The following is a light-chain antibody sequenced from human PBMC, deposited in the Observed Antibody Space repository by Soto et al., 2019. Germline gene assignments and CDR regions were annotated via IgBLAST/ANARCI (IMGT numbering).Light chain of an antibody. Sequence: DIQMTQSPSSLSASVGDRVTITCQASQDISNFLNWYQQKPGTAPKLLIYDASNLETGVPSRFSGSGSGTEFTFTISSLQPEDIATYYCQQYDNLPPFTFSPGTKVDIK. CDR3: QQYDNLPPFT. CDR1: QDISNF. J-gene: IGKJ3*01. CDR2: DAS. V-gene: IGKV1-33*01.